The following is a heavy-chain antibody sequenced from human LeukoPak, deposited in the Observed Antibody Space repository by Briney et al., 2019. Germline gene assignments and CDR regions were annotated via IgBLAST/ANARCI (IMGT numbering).Heavy chain of an antibody. Sequence: GRSLRLSCAASGFTFSSYGMHWVRQGPGKGLEWVSSISSSSSYIYCADSVKGRFTISRDNAKNSLYLQMNSLRAEDTAVYYCASSVLGYYYGMDVWGQGTTVTVSS. CDR2: ISSSSSYI. CDR1: GFTFSSYG. CDR3: ASSVLGYYYGMDV. J-gene: IGHJ6*02. V-gene: IGHV3-21*01. D-gene: IGHD5/OR15-5a*01.